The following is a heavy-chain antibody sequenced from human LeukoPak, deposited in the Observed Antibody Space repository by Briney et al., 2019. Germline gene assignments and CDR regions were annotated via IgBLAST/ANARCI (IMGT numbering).Heavy chain of an antibody. CDR1: GFTFSSYS. D-gene: IGHD1-26*01. CDR2: ISSSSSTI. CDR3: ARDPYSGSFSDAFEI. V-gene: IGHV3-48*01. J-gene: IGHJ3*02. Sequence: GGSLRLSCAASGFTFSSYSMNWVRQAPGKGLEWVSYISSSSSTIYYADSVKGRFTISRDNAKKSLYLQMNSLRAEVTAVYYCARDPYSGSFSDAFEIWGPGTMVTVSS.